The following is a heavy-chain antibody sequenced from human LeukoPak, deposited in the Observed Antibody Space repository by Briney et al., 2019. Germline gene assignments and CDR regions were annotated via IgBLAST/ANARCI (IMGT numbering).Heavy chain of an antibody. V-gene: IGHV3-23*01. CDR3: ARGHYDVLAASYKWTPDY. CDR1: GFTFSSYA. J-gene: IGHJ4*02. Sequence: HPGGSLRLSCAASGFTFSSYAMSWVRQAPGKGLEWVSAISGSGGSTYYADSVKGRFTTSRDNAKSSLSLQLNSLRVENTAVYYCARGHYDVLAASYKWTPDYWGQGTLVTVSS. CDR2: ISGSGGST. D-gene: IGHD3-9*01.